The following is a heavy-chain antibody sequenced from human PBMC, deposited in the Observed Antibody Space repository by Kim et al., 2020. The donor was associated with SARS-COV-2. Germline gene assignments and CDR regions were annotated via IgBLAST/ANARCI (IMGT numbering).Heavy chain of an antibody. J-gene: IGHJ4*02. V-gene: IGHV4-30-4*01. Sequence: SETLSLTCTVSGDSISSDHYYWSWIRQPPGKGLEWIGFIFYTGSTHYNPSLKSRVTISVDTSKNQYSLKLSSVTAADTAVYYCAKEGYGSFRNGYFNYWGQGTLVTVSS. CDR2: IFYTGST. D-gene: IGHD6-19*01. CDR1: GDSISSDHYY. CDR3: AKEGYGSFRNGYFNY.